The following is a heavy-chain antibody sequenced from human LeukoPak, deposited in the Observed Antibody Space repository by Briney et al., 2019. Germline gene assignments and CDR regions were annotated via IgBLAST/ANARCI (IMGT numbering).Heavy chain of an antibody. Sequence: GGSLRLSCAVSGFTVSSNYMSWVRQAPGKGLEWVSIIYSGGSTYYADSVKGRFTISRDNSKNTLYLQMNSLRAEDTAVYYCAKTYYYDSSGPPDYWGQGTLVTVSS. CDR1: GFTVSSNY. D-gene: IGHD3-22*01. CDR3: AKTYYYDSSGPPDY. CDR2: IYSGGST. V-gene: IGHV3-66*01. J-gene: IGHJ4*02.